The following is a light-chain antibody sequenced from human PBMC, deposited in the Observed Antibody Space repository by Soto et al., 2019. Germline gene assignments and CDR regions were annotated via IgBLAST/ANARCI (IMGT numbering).Light chain of an antibody. Sequence: EVVMTQSPATLSVSPGDGATLSCRASQNVHSNLAWYQQKPGQSPRLLIYDTSTRATDIPFKFSGGGSGTEFTLTISCLQSEDFAVYFCQQYNNWPLTFGGGTKVAIK. V-gene: IGKV3-15*01. J-gene: IGKJ4*01. CDR1: QNVHSN. CDR2: DTS. CDR3: QQYNNWPLT.